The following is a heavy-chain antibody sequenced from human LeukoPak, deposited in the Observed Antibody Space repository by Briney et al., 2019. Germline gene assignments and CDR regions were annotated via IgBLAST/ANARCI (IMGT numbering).Heavy chain of an antibody. Sequence: SETLSLTCTVSGGSIGTYYWSWVRQPAGKGLEWIGRIYTTGSANYNPSLKSRVTMSLDTSKNQFSLKLISVTAADTAVYYCARDNDSSGNDAFDIWGQGTMVTVSS. CDR1: GGSIGTYY. CDR3: ARDNDSSGNDAFDI. CDR2: IYTTGSA. V-gene: IGHV4-4*07. D-gene: IGHD3-22*01. J-gene: IGHJ3*02.